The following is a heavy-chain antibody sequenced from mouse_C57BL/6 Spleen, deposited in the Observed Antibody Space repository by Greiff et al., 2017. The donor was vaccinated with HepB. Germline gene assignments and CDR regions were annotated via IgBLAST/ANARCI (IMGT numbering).Heavy chain of an antibody. Sequence: VQLQQPGAELVMPGASVKLSCKASGYTFTSYWMHWVKQRPGQGLEWIGEIDPSDSYTNYNQKFKGKSTLTVDKSSSTAYMQRSSLTSEDSAVYYCAREWFSNYGWFAYWGQGTLVTVSA. CDR1: GYTFTSYW. J-gene: IGHJ3*01. V-gene: IGHV1-69*01. CDR2: IDPSDSYT. CDR3: AREWFSNYGWFAY. D-gene: IGHD2-5*01.